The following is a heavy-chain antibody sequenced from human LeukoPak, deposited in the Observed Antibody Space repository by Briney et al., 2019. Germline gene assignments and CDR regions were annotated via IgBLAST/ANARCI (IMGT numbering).Heavy chain of an antibody. CDR2: IIPIFGTA. Sequence: GASVKVSCKASGGTFSSYAISWVRQAPGQGLEWMGGIIPIFGTANYAQKLQGRVTMTTDTSTSTAYMELRSLRSDDTAVYYCARVGLRYFDWLSYVDYWGQGTLVTVSS. J-gene: IGHJ4*02. CDR1: GGTFSSYA. V-gene: IGHV1-69*05. CDR3: ARVGLRYFDWLSYVDY. D-gene: IGHD3-9*01.